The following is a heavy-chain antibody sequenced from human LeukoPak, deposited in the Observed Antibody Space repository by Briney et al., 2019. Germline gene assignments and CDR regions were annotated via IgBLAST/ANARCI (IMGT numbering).Heavy chain of an antibody. CDR2: IFYSGNL. J-gene: IGHJ4*02. D-gene: IGHD6-13*01. CDR1: GDSLSSYY. CDR3: AREAAAAEPYRV. V-gene: IGHV4-4*08. Sequence: PSETLSLTCSVSGDSLSSYYWSWIRQPPGKTLEWIGYIFYSGNLKYNPSLKSRVTMSRDTSKNQFSLKLSSVTAADTAVYYCAREAAAAEPYRVWGQGTLVTVSS.